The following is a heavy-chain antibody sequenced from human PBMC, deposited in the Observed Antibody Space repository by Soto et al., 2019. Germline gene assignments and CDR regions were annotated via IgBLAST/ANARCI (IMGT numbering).Heavy chain of an antibody. V-gene: IGHV3-23*01. Sequence: GGSLRLSCAASGFTFSSYAMTWVRQAPGKGLEWVSSISGSGGSTYYADSVKGRFTISRDNSKNTLYLQMNNLRAEDTAVYYCAKVGPPTLVNTYPYYFEYWGQGTLVTVSS. J-gene: IGHJ4*02. CDR3: AKVGPPTLVNTYPYYFEY. CDR1: GFTFSSYA. D-gene: IGHD3-16*01. CDR2: ISGSGGST.